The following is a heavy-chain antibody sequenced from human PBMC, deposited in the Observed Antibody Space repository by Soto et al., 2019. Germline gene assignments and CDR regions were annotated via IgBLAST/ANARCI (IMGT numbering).Heavy chain of an antibody. V-gene: IGHV1-69*01. CDR2: IIPIFGTA. D-gene: IGHD3-22*01. Sequence: QVQLVQSGAEVKKPGSSVKVSCKASGGTFSSYAISWVRQAAGQGLEWMGGIIPIFGTANYAQKFQGRVTMTADESTSTAYMELSSLRSEDTAVYYCARDKVGYYDSSGYYRVSVPPDYYYGMDVWGQGTTVTVSS. J-gene: IGHJ6*02. CDR3: ARDKVGYYDSSGYYRVSVPPDYYYGMDV. CDR1: GGTFSSYA.